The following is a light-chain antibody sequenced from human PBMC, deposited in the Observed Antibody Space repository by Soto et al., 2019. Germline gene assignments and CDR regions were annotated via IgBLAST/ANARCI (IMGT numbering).Light chain of an antibody. CDR1: QSISTW. V-gene: IGKV1-5*03. J-gene: IGKJ1*01. CDR3: QQYNTFSRT. CDR2: TAS. Sequence: IQMTQSPSTLSASVGDRVTITCRASQSISTWLAWYQQKPGKAPKLLIYTASSLKSGVPSRFRGSGSGTEFTLTISSLQPDDFATYYCQQYNTFSRTFGQGTKVEI.